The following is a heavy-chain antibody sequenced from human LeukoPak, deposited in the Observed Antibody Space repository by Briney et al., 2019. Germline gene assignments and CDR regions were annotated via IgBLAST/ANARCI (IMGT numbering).Heavy chain of an antibody. CDR3: WGGGWFAGPFAY. Sequence: SETLSLTCSVSGGSITKNGYYWGWFRQSPETGLEWIGSMHYNGSTYYNPSLNSRVTISVDTSKNQFSLKLTSVTAADTAVYYCWGGGWFAGPFAYWSQEALFTVSS. V-gene: IGHV4-39*07. J-gene: IGHJ4*02. CDR2: MHYNGST. CDR1: GGSITKNGYY. D-gene: IGHD6-19*01.